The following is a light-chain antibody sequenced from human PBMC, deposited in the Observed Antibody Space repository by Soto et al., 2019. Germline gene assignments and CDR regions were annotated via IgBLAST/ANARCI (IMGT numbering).Light chain of an antibody. CDR2: DSN. Sequence: QSVLTQPPSVSGAPGQRVTISCTGSSSNIGAGEDVHWYRQLPGAAPRFLISDSNHRPSGVPDRFSVSKSGASASLAITGLRAEDEGDYFCQSYGTSLSGLYVFGSGTKVTVL. J-gene: IGLJ1*01. CDR1: SSNIGAGED. V-gene: IGLV1-40*01. CDR3: QSYGTSLSGLYV.